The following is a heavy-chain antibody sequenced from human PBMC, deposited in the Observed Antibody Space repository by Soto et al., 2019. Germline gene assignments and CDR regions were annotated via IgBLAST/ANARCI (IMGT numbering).Heavy chain of an antibody. CDR2: IYYSGST. D-gene: IGHD3-22*01. CDR3: MLGSGWKDFDY. V-gene: IGHV4-39*01. Sequence: SETLSLTCTVPGESLTSSSYYWGWIRQPPGKGLEWIGNIYYSGSTYYNPSLKSRVTISVDTSKNQFSLKLSSVTAADTAVYYCMLGSGWKDFDYGGQGTLVT. J-gene: IGHJ4*02. CDR1: GESLTSSSYY.